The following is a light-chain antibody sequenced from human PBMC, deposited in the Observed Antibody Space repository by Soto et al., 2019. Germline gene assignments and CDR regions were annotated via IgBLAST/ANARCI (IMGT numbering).Light chain of an antibody. CDR3: LLDNNYSWT. CDR2: GAF. J-gene: IGKJ1*01. V-gene: IGKV1-6*01. CDR1: QTIGNE. Sequence: AIQMTQSPSSLSASVGDRVTINCRASQTIGNELSWYQQKPGKAPKLLIYGAFTLESGVPLRFSGSGSGTDFTLTITSLQPEDFATYYCLLDNNYSWTFGQGTKVEI.